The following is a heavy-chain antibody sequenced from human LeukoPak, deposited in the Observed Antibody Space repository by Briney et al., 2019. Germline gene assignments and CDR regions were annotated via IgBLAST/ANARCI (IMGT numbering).Heavy chain of an antibody. D-gene: IGHD1-26*01. CDR1: GFTVSSNY. J-gene: IGHJ4*02. Sequence: GGSLRLSCAASGFTVSSNYMSWVRQAPGKGREWVSVIYSGGSTYYADSVRGRFTISRDNSKNTLYLQMNSLRAEDTAVYYCARGVSGRYYDFDYWGQGTLVTVSS. CDR3: ARGVSGRYYDFDY. CDR2: IYSGGST. V-gene: IGHV3-53*01.